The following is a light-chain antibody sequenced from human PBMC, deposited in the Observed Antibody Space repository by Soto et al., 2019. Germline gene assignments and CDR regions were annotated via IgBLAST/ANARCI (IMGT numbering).Light chain of an antibody. CDR1: SSDVGDYNS. CDR3: CSYVGGYSYV. Sequence: QSALTQPRSVSGSPGQSVTVSCIGTSSDVGDYNSVSRYQQHPGKAPKLMIYDVSKRPSGVPDRFSGSKSGNTASLTISGLQAEDEADYYCCSYVGGYSYVFGIGTKV. CDR2: DVS. V-gene: IGLV2-11*01. J-gene: IGLJ1*01.